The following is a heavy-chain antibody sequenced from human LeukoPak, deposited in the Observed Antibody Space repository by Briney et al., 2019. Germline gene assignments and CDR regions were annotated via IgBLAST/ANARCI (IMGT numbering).Heavy chain of an antibody. Sequence: SETLSLTCTVSGGSISGHYWSWIRQPPEKGLEWIGHIYYNGSTNYNPSLKSRVTLSVDTSKNQFSLKLTSVTAADTALYYCARYYSFCSKGLCYKGFGADYWGQGTLVTVSS. CDR1: GGSISGHY. J-gene: IGHJ4*02. CDR3: ARYYSFCSKGLCYKGFGADY. CDR2: IYYNGST. D-gene: IGHD2-8*01. V-gene: IGHV4-59*11.